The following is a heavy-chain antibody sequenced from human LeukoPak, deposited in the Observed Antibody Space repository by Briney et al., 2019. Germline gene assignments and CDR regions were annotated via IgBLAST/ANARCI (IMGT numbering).Heavy chain of an antibody. CDR3: AREVKETYCGGDCYSTNWFDP. CDR1: GYTFTGYG. CDR2: ISAYNGNT. J-gene: IGHJ5*02. V-gene: IGHV1-18*01. D-gene: IGHD2-21*01. Sequence: ASVKVSCKASGYTFTGYGISWVRQAPGQGLEWMGWISAYNGNTNYAQKLQGRVTMTTDTSTSTAYMELRSLRSDDTAVYYCAREVKETYCGGDCYSTNWFDPWGQGTLVTVSS.